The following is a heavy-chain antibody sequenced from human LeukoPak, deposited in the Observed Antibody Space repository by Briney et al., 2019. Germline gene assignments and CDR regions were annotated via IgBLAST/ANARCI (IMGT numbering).Heavy chain of an antibody. V-gene: IGHV3-23*01. CDR1: ASTFTSYS. CDR3: AIDHSEIVVVAYLYY. CDR2: SSVSVGST. Sequence: ARSLTLSCPPSASTFTSYSMRWVRPAAGKGLEWVSASSVSVGSTDYADSVKGRLTVHRDNPKNPLYLQMNSLRAEYTAVNHWAIDHSEIVVVAYLYYWGERTLVTLSS. D-gene: IGHD3-22*01. J-gene: IGHJ4*02.